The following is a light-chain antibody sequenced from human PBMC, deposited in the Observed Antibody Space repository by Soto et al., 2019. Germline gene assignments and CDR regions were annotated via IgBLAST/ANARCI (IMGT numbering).Light chain of an antibody. J-gene: IGKJ1*01. Sequence: DIQITQSPSSLSASVGDRVTITCRASQGISTSLAWYQQKSGNVPKLLIYAASTLHSGVPSRFSGSGSGTDFILTISSLQPEDVATYYCQKYDNAPRTFGQGTKVEIE. CDR3: QKYDNAPRT. CDR1: QGISTS. V-gene: IGKV1-27*01. CDR2: AAS.